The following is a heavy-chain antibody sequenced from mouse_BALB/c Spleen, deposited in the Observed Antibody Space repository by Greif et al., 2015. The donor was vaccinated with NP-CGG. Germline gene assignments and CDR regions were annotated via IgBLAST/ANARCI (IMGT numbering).Heavy chain of an antibody. CDR2: IRNKANGYTT. D-gene: IGHD4-1*01. V-gene: IGHV7-3*02. CDR1: GFTFTDYY. J-gene: IGHJ2*01. Sequence: EVKLVESGGGLVQPGGSLRLSCATSGFTFTDYYMSWVRQPPGKALEWLGFIRNKANGYTTEYSASVKGRFTISRDNSQSILYLQMNTLRAEDSATYYCARGSWDGYWGQGTTLTVSS. CDR3: ARGSWDGY.